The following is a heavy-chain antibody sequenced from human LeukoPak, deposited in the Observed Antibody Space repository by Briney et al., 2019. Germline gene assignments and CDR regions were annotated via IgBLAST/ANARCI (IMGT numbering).Heavy chain of an antibody. D-gene: IGHD3-22*01. CDR2: ISSSSSYI. J-gene: IGHJ4*02. Sequence: PGGSLRLSCAASGFTFSSYSMNWVRQAPGKGLEWVSSISSSSSYIYYADSVKGRFTISRDNAKNSLYLQMNSLRAEDTAVYYCARDRTYYYDSSGHLDYWGQGTLVTVSS. V-gene: IGHV3-21*01. CDR3: ARDRTYYYDSSGHLDY. CDR1: GFTFSSYS.